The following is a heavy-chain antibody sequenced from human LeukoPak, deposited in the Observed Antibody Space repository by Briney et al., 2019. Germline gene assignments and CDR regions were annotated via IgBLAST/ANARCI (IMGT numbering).Heavy chain of an antibody. J-gene: IGHJ6*03. Sequence: GGSLRLSCAASGFTFSNYEMNWVRQAPGKGLEGVSYISSSGSTIYYADSVKGRFTISRDNAKNSLYLQMNSLRAEDTAVYYCAASGYDYDYNYYMDVWGKGTTVTISS. CDR1: GFTFSNYE. D-gene: IGHD5-12*01. V-gene: IGHV3-48*03. CDR3: AASGYDYDYNYYMDV. CDR2: ISSSGSTI.